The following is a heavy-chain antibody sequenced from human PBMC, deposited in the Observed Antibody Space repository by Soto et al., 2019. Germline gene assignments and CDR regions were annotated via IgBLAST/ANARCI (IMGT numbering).Heavy chain of an antibody. CDR1: GGSISSGGYS. CDR2: IYHSGST. J-gene: IGHJ2*01. V-gene: IGHV4-30-2*01. CDR3: ARAPLGYCTNGVCFNMWYFDL. D-gene: IGHD2-8*01. Sequence: QLQLQESGSGLVKPSQTLSLTCAVSGGSISSGGYSWSWIRQPPGKGLEWIGYIYHSGSTYYNPAVKGRVTIAVDRSKNQFALKLSSVTAADTAVYYCARAPLGYCTNGVCFNMWYFDLWGRGTLVTVSS.